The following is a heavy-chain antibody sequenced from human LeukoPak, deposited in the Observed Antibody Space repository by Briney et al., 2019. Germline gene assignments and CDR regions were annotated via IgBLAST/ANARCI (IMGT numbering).Heavy chain of an antibody. V-gene: IGHV1-69*13. CDR3: AREGYSSGLFDY. CDR2: IIPIFGTA. D-gene: IGHD6-19*01. J-gene: IGHJ4*02. Sequence: SVKLSCKASGGTFSIYAISWVRQAPGQGLEWMGGIIPIFGTANYAQKFQVRATNHAAESTSTAYMELSSLRTEDTPCNYWAREGYSSGLFDYWGQGTLVTVSS. CDR1: GGTFSIYA.